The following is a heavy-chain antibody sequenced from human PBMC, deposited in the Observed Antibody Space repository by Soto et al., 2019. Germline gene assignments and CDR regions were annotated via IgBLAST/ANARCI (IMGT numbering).Heavy chain of an antibody. D-gene: IGHD3-22*01. CDR2: INPNSGGT. V-gene: IGHV1-2*02. Sequence: ASVKVSCKASGYTFTGYYMDWVRQAPGQGLEWMGWINPNSGGTNYAQKFQGRVTMTRDTSISTAYMELSRLRSDDTAVYYCARDKIVVVKVNYYYGMDVWGQGTTLTVSS. J-gene: IGHJ6*02. CDR3: ARDKIVVVKVNYYYGMDV. CDR1: GYTFTGYY.